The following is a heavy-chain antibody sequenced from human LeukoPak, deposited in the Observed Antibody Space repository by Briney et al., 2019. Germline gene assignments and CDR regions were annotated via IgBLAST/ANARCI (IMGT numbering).Heavy chain of an antibody. CDR3: AKDSRCSSTSCSDYYYYGMDV. CDR1: GFTFSSYS. CDR2: ISGSGGST. V-gene: IGHV3-23*01. J-gene: IGHJ6*02. D-gene: IGHD2-2*01. Sequence: GGSLRLSCAASGFTFSSYSMNWVRQAPGKGLEWVSAISGSGGSTYYADSVKGRFTISRDNSKNTLYLQMNSLRAEDTAVYYCAKDSRCSSTSCSDYYYYGMDVWGQGTTVTVSS.